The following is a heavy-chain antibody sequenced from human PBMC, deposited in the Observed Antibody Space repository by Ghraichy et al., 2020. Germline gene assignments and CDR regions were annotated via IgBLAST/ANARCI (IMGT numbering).Heavy chain of an antibody. Sequence: GGSLRLSCAASGFTFSNFGMHWVRQAPGKGLEWVAVISYDGTNKYFADSVRDRFTISRDNSNNTLYLQMNSLRAEDTAVYFCAKSPYSGWTTENFDSWGQGIPVSVSS. J-gene: IGHJ4*02. D-gene: IGHD6-19*01. CDR1: GFTFSNFG. CDR2: ISYDGTNK. V-gene: IGHV3-30*18. CDR3: AKSPYSGWTTENFDS.